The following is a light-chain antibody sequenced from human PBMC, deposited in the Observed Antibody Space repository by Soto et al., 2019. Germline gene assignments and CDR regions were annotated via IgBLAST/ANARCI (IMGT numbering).Light chain of an antibody. Sequence: IMMTQSPGSLSVSPGEIATLSCRSSHTVNNKYLAWYQQTPGQAPRLLIYGASSRATGIPDRFSGSGSGTDFTLSINRLEPEDFAVYYCHQFGSSPQTFGQGTKV. CDR3: HQFGSSPQT. J-gene: IGKJ1*01. V-gene: IGKV3-20*01. CDR2: GAS. CDR1: HTVNNKY.